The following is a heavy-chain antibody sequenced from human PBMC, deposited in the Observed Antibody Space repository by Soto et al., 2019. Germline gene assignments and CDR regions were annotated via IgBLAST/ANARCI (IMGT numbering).Heavy chain of an antibody. Sequence: PGGSLRLSCAASGFTFSSYAMTWVRQAPGKGLEWVSTITGSGGGTYYADSVKGRFTISRDNSKNTVYLQMDSLGVEDTAVYYCAKDRSGTWSVDYWGQGNLVTVSS. D-gene: IGHD6-25*01. J-gene: IGHJ4*02. CDR2: ITGSGGGT. CDR3: AKDRSGTWSVDY. CDR1: GFTFSSYA. V-gene: IGHV3-23*01.